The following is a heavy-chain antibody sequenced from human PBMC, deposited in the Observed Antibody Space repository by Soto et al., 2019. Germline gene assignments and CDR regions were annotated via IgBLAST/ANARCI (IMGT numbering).Heavy chain of an antibody. CDR1: GFTFSDYY. J-gene: IGHJ4*02. Sequence: GGSLRLSCAASGFTFSDYYMSWIRQAPGKGLEWVSYISSSGSTIYYADSVKGRFTTSRDNAKNSLYLQMNSLRAEDTAVYYCARREYSYGFWYFDYWGQGTLVTAPQ. CDR2: ISSSGSTI. V-gene: IGHV3-11*01. D-gene: IGHD5-18*01. CDR3: ARREYSYGFWYFDY.